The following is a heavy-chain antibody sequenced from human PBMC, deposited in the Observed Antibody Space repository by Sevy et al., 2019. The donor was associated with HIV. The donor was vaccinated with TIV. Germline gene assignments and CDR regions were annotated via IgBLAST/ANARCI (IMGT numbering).Heavy chain of an antibody. CDR3: ATQQAPTVTNGGAFDI. CDR1: GFTFSSYG. D-gene: IGHD4-17*01. CDR2: IRYDGSNK. Sequence: GGSLRLSCAASGFTFSSYGMHWVRQAPGKGLEWVAFIRYDGSNKYYADSVKGRFTISRDNSKNTLYLQMNSLRAEDTAVYYCATQQAPTVTNGGAFDIWGQGKWSPSPQ. J-gene: IGHJ3*02. V-gene: IGHV3-30*02.